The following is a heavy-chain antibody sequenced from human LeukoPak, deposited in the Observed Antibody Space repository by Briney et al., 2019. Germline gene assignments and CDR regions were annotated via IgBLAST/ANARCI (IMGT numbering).Heavy chain of an antibody. CDR2: IYYSGST. D-gene: IGHD4-17*01. Sequence: SETLSLTCTVSGGSIGSSSYYWGWIRQPPGKGLEWIGSIYYSGSTYYNPSLKSRVTISVDTSKNQFSLKLSSVTAADTAVYYCARHPNYGFFDYWGQGTLVTVSS. CDR1: GGSIGSSSYY. V-gene: IGHV4-39*01. J-gene: IGHJ4*02. CDR3: ARHPNYGFFDY.